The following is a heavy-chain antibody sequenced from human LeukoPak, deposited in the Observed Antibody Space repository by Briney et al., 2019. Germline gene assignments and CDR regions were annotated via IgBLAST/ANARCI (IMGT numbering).Heavy chain of an antibody. D-gene: IGHD3-16*01. CDR3: ARWGGTRQFYFDY. CDR2: INYDGSNR. V-gene: IGHV3-33*01. J-gene: IGHJ4*02. Sequence: TGGSLRLSCAASGFSLSNYGLPWVRQGPGKGLEWLAVINYDGSNRYYADSVKGRFTISKDSSENTLYLQMNRLRADDTAIYYCARWGGTRQFYFDYWGQGTLATVSS. CDR1: GFSLSNYG.